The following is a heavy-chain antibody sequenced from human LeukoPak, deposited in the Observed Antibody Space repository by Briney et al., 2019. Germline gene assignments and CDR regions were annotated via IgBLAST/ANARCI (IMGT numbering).Heavy chain of an antibody. CDR3: AKRIAVTNMFSGMDV. CDR1: GFTFSDYA. V-gene: IGHV3-30*18. CDR2: ISYDGSNK. Sequence: PGRSLRLSCAASGFTFSDYAMHWVHQAPGKGLEWVAIISYDGSNKYYGDSVKGRFTISRDNSKNTLYLQMNSLRAEDTAVYHCAKRIAVTNMFSGMDVWGQGTTVTVSS. D-gene: IGHD6-19*01. J-gene: IGHJ6*02.